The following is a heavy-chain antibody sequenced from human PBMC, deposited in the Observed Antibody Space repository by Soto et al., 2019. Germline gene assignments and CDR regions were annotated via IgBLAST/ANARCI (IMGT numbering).Heavy chain of an antibody. CDR3: AHAWLRLPLDT. V-gene: IGHV4-34*09. J-gene: IGHJ5*02. Sequence: SQPLSLTCGVFSGSFSGYDWSWIRQPPGKGLEWIGEINYSGSTNYNPSLKSRVTISVDTSKNQFTLKLSSVTAADTAAYYSAHAWLRLPLDTCGQGTLVTVSS. D-gene: IGHD3-22*01. CDR2: INYSGST. CDR1: SGSFSGYD.